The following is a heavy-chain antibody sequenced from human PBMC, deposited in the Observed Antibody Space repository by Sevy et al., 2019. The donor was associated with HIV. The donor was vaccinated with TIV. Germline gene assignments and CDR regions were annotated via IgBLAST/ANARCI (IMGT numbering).Heavy chain of an antibody. CDR1: GFTFISYA. CDR3: ARPYGSGSWEAFDI. Sequence: GGSLRLSCKPSGFTFISYAMSWVRQAPGKGLEWVSSISSSSNYIYYADSVKGRFTISRDNAKNSLYLQMNSLRAEDTAVYYCARPYGSGSWEAFDIWGQGTMVTVSS. J-gene: IGHJ3*02. D-gene: IGHD3-10*01. CDR2: ISSSSNYI. V-gene: IGHV3-21*01.